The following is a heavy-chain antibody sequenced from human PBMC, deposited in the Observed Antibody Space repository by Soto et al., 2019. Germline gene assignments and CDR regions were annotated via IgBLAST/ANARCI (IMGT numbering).Heavy chain of an antibody. V-gene: IGHV3-30*03. CDR1: GFDFNIFG. Sequence: QEQLVESGGGVVLPGRSLRLSCAASGFDFNIFGIHWVRQAPGKGLEWVSIISYDASILYYSDSVTGRFTISRDNSNNKVSLQMISLRPEATAIYYCARDRNSYGSGSPPDGLDLWGQGTLVTVSA. CDR3: ARDRNSYGSGSPPDGLDL. J-gene: IGHJ3*01. CDR2: ISYDASIL. D-gene: IGHD3-10*01.